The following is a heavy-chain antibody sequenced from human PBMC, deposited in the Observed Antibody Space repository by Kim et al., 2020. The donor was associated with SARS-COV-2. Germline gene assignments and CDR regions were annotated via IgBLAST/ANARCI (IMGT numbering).Heavy chain of an antibody. CDR2: IYYSGST. Sequence: SETLSLTCTVSGGSISSYYWSWIRQPPGKGLEWIGYIYYSGSTNYNPSLKSRVTISVDTSKNQFSLKLSSVTAADTAVYYCARDRGRGRFGYDAFDIWGQGTMVTVSS. V-gene: IGHV4-59*01. D-gene: IGHD3-10*01. CDR1: GGSISSYY. CDR3: ARDRGRGRFGYDAFDI. J-gene: IGHJ3*02.